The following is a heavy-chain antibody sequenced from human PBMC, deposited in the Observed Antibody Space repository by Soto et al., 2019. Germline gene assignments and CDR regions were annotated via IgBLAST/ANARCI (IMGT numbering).Heavy chain of an antibody. CDR2: ISSSSSYI. J-gene: IGHJ4*02. Sequence: GGSLRLSCAASGFTFSSYSMNWVRQSPGKGLEWVSSISSSSSYIYYADSVKGRFTISRDNAKNSLYLQMNSLRAEDTAVYYCARDKPYYYGSGDYWGQGTLVTVSS. CDR3: ARDKPYYYGSGDY. V-gene: IGHV3-21*01. D-gene: IGHD3-10*01. CDR1: GFTFSSYS.